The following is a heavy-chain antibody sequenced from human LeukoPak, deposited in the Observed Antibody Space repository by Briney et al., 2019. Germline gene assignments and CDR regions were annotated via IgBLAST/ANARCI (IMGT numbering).Heavy chain of an antibody. Sequence: SETLSLTCAVYGGSFSGYYWSWIRQPPGKGLEWIGGIYYSGSTYYNPSLKSRVTIFLDTSKKQFSLALSSVTAAATAVYYCATVRNAYVWGTYRYSRMSSFDYWGQGTLVTVSS. CDR1: GGSFSGYY. J-gene: IGHJ4*02. V-gene: IGHV4-34*01. D-gene: IGHD3-16*02. CDR2: IYYSGST. CDR3: ATVRNAYVWGTYRYSRMSSFDY.